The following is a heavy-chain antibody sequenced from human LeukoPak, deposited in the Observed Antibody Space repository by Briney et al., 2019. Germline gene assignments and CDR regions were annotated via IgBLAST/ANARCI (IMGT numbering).Heavy chain of an antibody. J-gene: IGHJ4*02. Sequence: GGSLRLSCAASGFTFSSSAMSWVRQAPGKGLEWVSNISGSGSGGSTYYADSAKGRFTISRDNSKNTLYLQMNSLRAEDTAVYYCAKSGYNRFDYWAREPWSPSPQ. D-gene: IGHD5-24*01. V-gene: IGHV3-23*01. CDR3: AKSGYNRFDY. CDR1: GFTFSSSA. CDR2: ISGSGSGGST.